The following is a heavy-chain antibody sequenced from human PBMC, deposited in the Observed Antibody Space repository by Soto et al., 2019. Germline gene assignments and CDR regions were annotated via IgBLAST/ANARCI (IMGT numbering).Heavy chain of an antibody. CDR2: IHYSGNT. D-gene: IGHD3-3*01. Sequence: SETLSLTCTVSGGSISNYYWSLIRQPPGKGLEWIGYIHYSGNTKYNPSLKSRVTISADTSKDQFSLKLTSVTAADTAVYYCARGHYDFWGGYFATIDYWGQGTLVTVSS. CDR3: ARGHYDFWGGYFATIDY. V-gene: IGHV4-59*08. J-gene: IGHJ4*02. CDR1: GGSISNYY.